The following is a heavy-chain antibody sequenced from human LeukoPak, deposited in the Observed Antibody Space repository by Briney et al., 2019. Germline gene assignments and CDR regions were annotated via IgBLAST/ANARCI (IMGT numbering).Heavy chain of an antibody. CDR1: GFTFDDYA. CDR3: ARVVGYNGFWSGYYYYYYMDV. J-gene: IGHJ6*03. D-gene: IGHD3-3*01. CDR2: INWNGGST. Sequence: GGSLRLSCAASGFTFDDYAMHWVRQAPGKGLEWVSGINWNGGSTGYADSVKGRFTISRDNAKNSLYLQMNSLRAEDTALYYCARVVGYNGFWSGYYYYYYMDVWGKGTTVTVSS. V-gene: IGHV3-20*04.